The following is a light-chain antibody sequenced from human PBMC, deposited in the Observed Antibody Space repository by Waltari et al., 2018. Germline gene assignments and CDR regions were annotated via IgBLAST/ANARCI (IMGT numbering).Light chain of an antibody. Sequence: QSVLTQAPSASGTPGQRVTISCSGSSSNIGSTYVYWFQHLPGTAPKLLIYSNHQRPSGVPDRFSGSKSGTSASLAISGLRSEDEGDYYCAAWDDSLSGWVFGGGTKLTVL. CDR2: SNH. CDR3: AAWDDSLSGWV. J-gene: IGLJ3*02. CDR1: SSNIGSTY. V-gene: IGLV1-47*02.